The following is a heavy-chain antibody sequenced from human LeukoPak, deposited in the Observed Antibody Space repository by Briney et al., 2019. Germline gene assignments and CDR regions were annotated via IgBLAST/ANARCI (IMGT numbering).Heavy chain of an antibody. D-gene: IGHD6-13*01. CDR2: IYYSGST. Sequence: PSETLSLTCTVSGGSISSYYWSWIRQPPGKGLEWIGYIYYSGSTNYNPSLKSRVTISVDTSKNQFSLKLSSVTAADTAVYYCARLSSSWPNYYYYYMDVWGKGTMVTVSS. CDR1: GGSISSYY. V-gene: IGHV4-59*01. CDR3: ARLSSSWPNYYYYYMDV. J-gene: IGHJ6*03.